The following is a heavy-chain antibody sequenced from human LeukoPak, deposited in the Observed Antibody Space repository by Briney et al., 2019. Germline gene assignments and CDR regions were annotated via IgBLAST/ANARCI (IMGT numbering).Heavy chain of an antibody. CDR1: GFTFSSYS. V-gene: IGHV3-21*01. CDR3: ARGRRGSSNYYYYMDV. D-gene: IGHD1-26*01. Sequence: GGSLRLSCAASGFTFSSYSMNWVRQAPGKGLEWVSPISSSSSYIYYADSVKGRFTISRDNAKNSLYLQMNSLRAEDTAVYYCARGRRGSSNYYYYMDVWGKGTTVTVSS. J-gene: IGHJ6*03. CDR2: ISSSSSYI.